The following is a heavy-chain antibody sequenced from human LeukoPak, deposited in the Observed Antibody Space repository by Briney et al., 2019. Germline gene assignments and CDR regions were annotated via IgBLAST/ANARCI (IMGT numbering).Heavy chain of an antibody. CDR3: ARSRAVGATTSWFDP. CDR1: GYTFTSYD. Sequence: ASVEVSCKASGYTFTSYDINWVRQATGQGLEWMEWMNPNSGNTGYAQKFQGRVTITRNTSISTAYMELSSLRSEDTAVYYCARSRAVGATTSWFDPWGQGTLVTVSS. V-gene: IGHV1-8*01. J-gene: IGHJ5*02. D-gene: IGHD1-26*01. CDR2: MNPNSGNT.